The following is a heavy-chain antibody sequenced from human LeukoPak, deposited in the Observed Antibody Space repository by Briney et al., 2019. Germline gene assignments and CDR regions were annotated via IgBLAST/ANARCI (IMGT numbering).Heavy chain of an antibody. CDR3: AKRLKYGNSWIDF. D-gene: IGHD6-13*01. CDR1: GFTFNNFA. Sequence: SGGSLRLSCAASGFTFNNFAMSWVRQAPGKGLDWVSGLSGSGSSTYYADSVKGRFTISRDNSNSTLYLQMNSLRAEDTAVYYCAKRLKYGNSWIDFWGQGTLVTVSS. V-gene: IGHV3-23*01. CDR2: LSGSGSST. J-gene: IGHJ4*02.